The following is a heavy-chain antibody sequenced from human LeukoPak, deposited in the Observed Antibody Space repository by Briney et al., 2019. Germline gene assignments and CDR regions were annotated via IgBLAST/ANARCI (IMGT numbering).Heavy chain of an antibody. D-gene: IGHD6-6*01. J-gene: IGHJ6*02. V-gene: IGHV4-39*07. CDR3: AREGPGIAARLYYYYGMDV. Sequence: SETLSLTCTVSGGSISSSSYYWGWIRQPPGKGLEWIGSIYYSGSTYYNPSLKSRVTISVDTSKNQFSLKLSSVTAADTAVYYCAREGPGIAARLYYYYGMDVWGQGTTVTVSS. CDR2: IYYSGST. CDR1: GGSISSSSYY.